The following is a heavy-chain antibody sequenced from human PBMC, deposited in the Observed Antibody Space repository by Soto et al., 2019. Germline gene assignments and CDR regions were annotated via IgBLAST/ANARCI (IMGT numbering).Heavy chain of an antibody. CDR1: GDSISSSSYY. Sequence: SETLSLTCAVSGDSISSSSYYWAWIRQPPGKGLEWIGSIHYRANSYCSPSLKSRITISVDTSKNQISLRLSSVTAADTAVYYCARPLQLAVSGFDPWGQGTLVTAPQ. CDR3: ARPLQLAVSGFDP. CDR2: IHYRANS. J-gene: IGHJ5*02. V-gene: IGHV4-39*01. D-gene: IGHD3-3*02.